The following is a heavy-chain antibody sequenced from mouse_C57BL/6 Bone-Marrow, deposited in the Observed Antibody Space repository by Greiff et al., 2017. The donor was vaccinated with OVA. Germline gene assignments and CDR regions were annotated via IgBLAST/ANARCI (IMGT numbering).Heavy chain of an antibody. D-gene: IGHD1-1*01. CDR3: ARGATTVPFFDY. CDR1: GYTFTDYY. V-gene: IGHV1-19*01. Sequence: EVQLVESGPVLVKPGASVKMSCKASGYTFTDYYMNWVKQSHGKSLEWIGVINPYNGGTSYNQKFKGKATLTVDKSSSTAYMELNSLTSEDSAVYYCARGATTVPFFDYWGQGTTLTVSS. J-gene: IGHJ2*01. CDR2: INPYNGGT.